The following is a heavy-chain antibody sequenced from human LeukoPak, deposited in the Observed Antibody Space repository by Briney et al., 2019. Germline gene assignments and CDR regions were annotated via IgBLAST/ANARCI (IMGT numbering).Heavy chain of an antibody. D-gene: IGHD3-9*01. CDR1: GGTFSSYA. CDR3: ARGGGDYYDILTGYFGGNYYYYMDV. CDR2: VIPIFGTA. V-gene: IGHV1-69*06. J-gene: IGHJ6*03. Sequence: SVKVSCKASGGTFSSYAISWVRQAPGQGLEWMGGVIPIFGTANYAQQFQGRVTTTADKSPSTAFMELSSMGTEDTAVYYCARGGGDYYDILTGYFGGNYYYYMDVWGKGTTVTISS.